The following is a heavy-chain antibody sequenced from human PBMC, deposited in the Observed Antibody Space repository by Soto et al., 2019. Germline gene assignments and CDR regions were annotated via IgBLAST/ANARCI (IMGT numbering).Heavy chain of an antibody. Sequence: LRLSCVASGFTFSDYYMSWFRQAPGKGLEWVSYISSGGSVIYSADSMKGRFTISRDNAKNSLYLQVNSLRAEDTAVYYCAREPRDDYMISGGFDYWGQGTLVTVSS. J-gene: IGHJ4*02. CDR2: ISSGGSVI. V-gene: IGHV3-11*01. D-gene: IGHD4-4*01. CDR3: AREPRDDYMISGGFDY. CDR1: GFTFSDYY.